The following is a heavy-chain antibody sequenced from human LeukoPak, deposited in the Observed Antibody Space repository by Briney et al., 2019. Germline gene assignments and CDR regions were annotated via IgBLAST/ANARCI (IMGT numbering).Heavy chain of an antibody. J-gene: IGHJ4*02. CDR3: TTGTWFFRDF. V-gene: IGHV3-15*01. CDR2: IKDRTDGGTT. Sequence: PGGSLRLSCAVSGFAVTNAWMSWVRQAPGEGLEWVGRIKDRTDGGTTDYAAPVKDRFTISRDDSKNTLYLQMNSLKTEDTAVYYCTTGTWFFRDFWGQGTLVTVSS. CDR1: GFAVTNAW. D-gene: IGHD3-22*01.